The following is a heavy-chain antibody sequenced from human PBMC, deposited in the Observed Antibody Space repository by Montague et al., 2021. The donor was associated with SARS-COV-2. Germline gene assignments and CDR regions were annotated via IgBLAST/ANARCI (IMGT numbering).Heavy chain of an antibody. J-gene: IGHJ5*02. CDR3: ARQKMGSVTIFGVVMNDRSFDL. CDR2: IYDSGST. Sequence: SETLSLTCTVSGGSISSSSHDWGWIRQRPGKGLEWIGKIYDSGSTYYNPTLKSRVTMTIDTTKNQFTLKLSYVTAADTAVYYCARQKMGSVTIFGVVMNDRSFDLWGQGTLVTVSS. V-gene: IGHV4-39*01. CDR1: GGSISSSSHD. D-gene: IGHD3-3*01.